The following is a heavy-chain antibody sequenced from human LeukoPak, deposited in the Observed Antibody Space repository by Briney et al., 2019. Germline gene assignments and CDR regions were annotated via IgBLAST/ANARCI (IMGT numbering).Heavy chain of an antibody. V-gene: IGHV3-74*01. CDR3: AKSFPMTAVTYFDY. CDR2: IKSDGSTT. J-gene: IGHJ4*02. CDR1: GFTSSSHW. Sequence: PGGSLRLSCAASGFTSSSHWMHWVRQAPGKGLVWVSLIKSDGSTTTYADSVKGRFTISRDNSKNTLYLQMNSLRAEDTAVYYCAKSFPMTAVTYFDYWGQGTLVTVSS. D-gene: IGHD4-11*01.